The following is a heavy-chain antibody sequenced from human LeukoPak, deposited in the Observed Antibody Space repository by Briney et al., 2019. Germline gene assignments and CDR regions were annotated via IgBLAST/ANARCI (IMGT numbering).Heavy chain of an antibody. Sequence: PSETLSLTCAVYGGSFSGYYWSWIRQPPGKGLEWIGEINHSGSTNYNPSLKSRVTISVDTSKNQFSLKLSSVTAADTAVYYCARGGAYYYGSGTHTGWNYWGQGTLVTVSS. D-gene: IGHD3-10*01. CDR3: ARGGAYYYGSGTHTGWNY. CDR2: INHSGST. V-gene: IGHV4-34*01. CDR1: GGSFSGYY. J-gene: IGHJ4*02.